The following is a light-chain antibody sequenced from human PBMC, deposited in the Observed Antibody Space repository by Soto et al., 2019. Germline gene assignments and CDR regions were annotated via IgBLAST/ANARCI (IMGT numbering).Light chain of an antibody. Sequence: QAVVTQPPSASGTPGQRVTISCSGSSSNIGNNLVSWYQQLPGAAPKLLIYTNNQRPSGVPDRFSGSKSGSSASLAISGLQSEDEANYCCATWDDSLSAYVFGSGTKLTVL. CDR3: ATWDDSLSAYV. CDR2: TNN. CDR1: SSNIGNNL. V-gene: IGLV1-44*01. J-gene: IGLJ1*01.